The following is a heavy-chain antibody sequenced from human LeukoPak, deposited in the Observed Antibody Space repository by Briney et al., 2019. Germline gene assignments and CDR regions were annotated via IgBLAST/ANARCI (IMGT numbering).Heavy chain of an antibody. Sequence: SETLSLTCTVSGGSISSSSYYWGWIRQPPGKGLEWIGSMYYSGSTYYNPSLKSRVTISIDTSKNQFSLKLSSVTAAGTAVYFCARRTIQAGTPFDYWGQGTLVTVSS. CDR3: ARRTIQAGTPFDY. CDR2: MYYSGST. V-gene: IGHV4-39*01. CDR1: GGSISSSSYY. D-gene: IGHD4/OR15-4a*01. J-gene: IGHJ4*02.